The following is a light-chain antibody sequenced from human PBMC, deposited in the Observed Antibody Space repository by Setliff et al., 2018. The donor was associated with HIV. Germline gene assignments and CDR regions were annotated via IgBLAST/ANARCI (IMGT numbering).Light chain of an antibody. CDR1: TGAVTSGHY. CDR2: DTR. J-gene: IGLJ3*02. CDR3: LLSYSGARV. V-gene: IGLV7-46*01. Sequence: VTQEPSLTVSPGGTVTLTCGSSTGAVTSGHYPYWFQQKPGQAPRTLIFDTRNKHSWTPARFSGSLLGGKGALTLSGAQPEDEAEYYCLLSYSGARVFGGGTKVTVL.